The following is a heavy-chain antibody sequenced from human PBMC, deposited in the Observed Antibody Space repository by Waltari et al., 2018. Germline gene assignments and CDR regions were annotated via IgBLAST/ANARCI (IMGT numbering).Heavy chain of an antibody. CDR3: ARETSEVTTIHFDY. CDR1: GFTFSSYA. CDR2: RSYDGSNK. Sequence: QVQLVESGGGVVQPGWSLRLSCAASGFTFSSYAIPSVRQAPGKGLEWVAVRSYDGSNKYYADYVKGRFTISRDNSKNTLYLQMNSRRAEDTAVYYCARETSEVTTIHFDYWGQGTLVTVSS. V-gene: IGHV3-30-3*01. J-gene: IGHJ4*02. D-gene: IGHD5-12*01.